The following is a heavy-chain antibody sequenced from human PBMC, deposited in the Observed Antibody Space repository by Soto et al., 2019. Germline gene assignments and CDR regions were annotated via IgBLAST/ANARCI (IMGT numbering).Heavy chain of an antibody. CDR3: ARVGYGVRLGQCFDH. J-gene: IGHJ4*02. V-gene: IGHV3-30-3*01. Sequence: QGQLMESGGGVVLPGRSLRLSCAASGLPFSGYAMHWVRQAPGTGLEWGASISHTATETFYPYSVKGRFTISRDDSKKMLFLQMNILRPADTAVYHCARVGYGVRLGQCFDHCGQGTLVTVSS. D-gene: IGHD3-16*01. CDR2: ISHTATET. CDR1: GLPFSGYA.